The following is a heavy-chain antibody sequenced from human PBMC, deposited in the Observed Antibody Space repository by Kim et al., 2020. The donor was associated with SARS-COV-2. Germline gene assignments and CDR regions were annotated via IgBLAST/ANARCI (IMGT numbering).Heavy chain of an antibody. CDR3: ARDAAAAGTWYFDL. CDR2: ISYDGSNK. J-gene: IGHJ2*01. CDR1: GFTFSSYG. Sequence: GGSLRLSCAASGFTFSSYGMHWVRQAPGKGLEWVAVISYDGSNKYYADSVKGRFTISRDNSKIRLYLHMNYLRAEDTAVYYCARDAAAAGTWYFDLWGRG. V-gene: IGHV3-33*05. D-gene: IGHD6-13*01.